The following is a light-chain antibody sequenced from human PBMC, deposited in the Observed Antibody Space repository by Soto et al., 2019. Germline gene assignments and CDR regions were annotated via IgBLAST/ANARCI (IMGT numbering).Light chain of an antibody. Sequence: DIQMTQSPSSMSASVGARVSITCQASQDIRTSLSWVQQKPGRAPKLLIYGASNLEPGVPSRFRGSGSGTDFTFTISSLQPEDIATYYCQHYDTLSPFTFGPGTKVDIK. CDR2: GAS. V-gene: IGKV1-33*01. J-gene: IGKJ3*01. CDR3: QHYDTLSPFT. CDR1: QDIRTS.